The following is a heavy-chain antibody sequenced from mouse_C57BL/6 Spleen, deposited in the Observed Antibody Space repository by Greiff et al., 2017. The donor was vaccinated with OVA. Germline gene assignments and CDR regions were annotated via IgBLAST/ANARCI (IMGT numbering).Heavy chain of an antibody. V-gene: IGHV1-64*01. CDR2: IHPNSGST. Sequence: QVQLQQPGAELVKPGASVKLSCKASGYTFTSYWMHWVKQRPGQGLEWIGMIHPNSGSTNYNEKFKSKATLTVDKSSSTAYMQLSSLTSEDSAVYYCARVEDGYDSFDYWGQGTTLTVSS. D-gene: IGHD2-2*01. CDR3: ARVEDGYDSFDY. J-gene: IGHJ2*01. CDR1: GYTFTSYW.